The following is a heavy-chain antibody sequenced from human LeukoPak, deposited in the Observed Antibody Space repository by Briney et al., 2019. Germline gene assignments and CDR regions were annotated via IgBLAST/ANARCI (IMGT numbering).Heavy chain of an antibody. V-gene: IGHV3-23*01. CDR2: ISGSGGST. Sequence: AGGSLRLSCAASGFTFSSYAMSWVRQAPGKGLEWVSAISGSGGSTYYADSVKGRFTISRDNAKNSLYLQMNSLRAEDTAVYYCARDGLAAATLHWNFDLWGRGTLVTVSS. CDR1: GFTFSSYA. CDR3: ARDGLAAATLHWNFDL. D-gene: IGHD2-15*01. J-gene: IGHJ2*01.